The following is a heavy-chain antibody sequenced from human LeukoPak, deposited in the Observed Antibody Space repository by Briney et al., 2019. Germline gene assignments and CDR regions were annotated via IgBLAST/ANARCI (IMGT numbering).Heavy chain of an antibody. D-gene: IGHD1-26*01. Sequence: SETLSLTCTVSDGSISSYHWSWIRQSAGKGLEWIGRIYSSGSTNYNPSLKSRVTMSVDTSKNQFSLKLSSVTAAHTAVYYCARGLKYSGTYGWFDPWGQGTPVTVSS. CDR2: IYSSGST. J-gene: IGHJ5*02. CDR3: ARGLKYSGTYGWFDP. V-gene: IGHV4-4*07. CDR1: DGSISSYH.